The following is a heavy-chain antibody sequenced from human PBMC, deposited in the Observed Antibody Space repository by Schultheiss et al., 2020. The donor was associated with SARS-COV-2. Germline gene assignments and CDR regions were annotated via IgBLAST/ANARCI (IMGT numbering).Heavy chain of an antibody. CDR3: ELVEQPG. CDR2: ISGSGGST. Sequence: GGSLRLSCAASGFTFSSYDMHWVRQATGKGLEWVSAISGSGGSTYYADSVKGRFTISRDNSKNSLYLEMNSLRAEDTAVYYCELVEQPGWGQGTLVTVSS. D-gene: IGHD6-13*01. V-gene: IGHV3-23*01. J-gene: IGHJ4*02. CDR1: GFTFSSYD.